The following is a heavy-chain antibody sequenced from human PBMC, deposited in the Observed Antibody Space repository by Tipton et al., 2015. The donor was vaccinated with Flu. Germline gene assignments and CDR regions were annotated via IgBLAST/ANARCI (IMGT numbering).Heavy chain of an antibody. CDR1: GGSISSHY. J-gene: IGHJ3*02. V-gene: IGHV4-59*11. CDR2: IYYSGSI. Sequence: GLVKPSETLSLTCTVSGGSISSHYWSWIRQPPGKGLEWTGYIYYSGSISYNPSLKSRVTISVDTSKNQFSLKLSSVTAADTAVYYCAREWGDAFDIWGQGTMVTVSS. D-gene: IGHD3-16*01. CDR3: AREWGDAFDI.